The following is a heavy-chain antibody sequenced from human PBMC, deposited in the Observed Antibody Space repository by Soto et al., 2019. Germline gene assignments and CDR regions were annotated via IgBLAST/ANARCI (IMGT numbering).Heavy chain of an antibody. CDR3: ARSAGWYAVHS. J-gene: IGHJ4*02. Sequence: QVQLQESGPGLVKPSGTLSLTCAVSGDSVSSPYYWCWVRQPPGKGLEWIGEVFHTGTTSYNPSLGPRVTKSIHKSNTQYPLDWTSVTAADTPVYYCARSAGWYAVHSWGPGTLVIVSS. CDR1: GDSVSSPYY. CDR2: VFHTGTT. D-gene: IGHD6-19*01. V-gene: IGHV4-4*02.